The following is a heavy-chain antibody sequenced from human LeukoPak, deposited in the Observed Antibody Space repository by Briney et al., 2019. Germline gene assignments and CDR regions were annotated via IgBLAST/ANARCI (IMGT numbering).Heavy chain of an antibody. CDR2: ISYDGSNK. CDR3: ASSITMVRGVY. J-gene: IGHJ4*02. Sequence: GRSLRLSCAASGFTFSSYAMHWVRQAPGKGLEWVAVISYDGSNKYYADSVKGRFTISRDNSKNTLYLQMNSLRAEDTAVYYCASSITMVRGVYWGQGTLVTVSS. D-gene: IGHD3-10*01. V-gene: IGHV3-30-3*01. CDR1: GFTFSSYA.